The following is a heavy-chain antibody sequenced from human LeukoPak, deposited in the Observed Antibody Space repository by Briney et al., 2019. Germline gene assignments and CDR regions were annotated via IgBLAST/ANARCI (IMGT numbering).Heavy chain of an antibody. CDR3: AKGGYCTNGVCYTYYYYYGMDV. Sequence: GGSLRLSCAASGFTFSSYGMHWVRQAPGKGLEWVAVISYDGSNKYYADSVKGRFTISRDNSKNTLYLQMNSLRAEYTAVYYWAKGGYCTNGVCYTYYYYYGMDVWGQGTTVTVSS. D-gene: IGHD2-8*01. J-gene: IGHJ6*02. CDR2: ISYDGSNK. CDR1: GFTFSSYG. V-gene: IGHV3-30*18.